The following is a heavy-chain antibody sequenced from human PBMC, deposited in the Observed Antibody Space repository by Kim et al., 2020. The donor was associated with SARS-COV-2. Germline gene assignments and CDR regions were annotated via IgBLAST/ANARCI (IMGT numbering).Heavy chain of an antibody. CDR1: GFTVSSNY. CDR3: ARVMPGTTLPDY. CDR2: IHSGGST. J-gene: IGHJ4*02. V-gene: IGHV3-53*01. Sequence: GGSLRLSCAASGFTVSSNYMSWVRQAPGKGLEWVSVIHSGGSTYYADSVKGRFTISRDNSKNTLYLQMNSLRAEDTAVYYCARVMPGTTLPDYWGQGTLVTVSS. D-gene: IGHD1-1*01.